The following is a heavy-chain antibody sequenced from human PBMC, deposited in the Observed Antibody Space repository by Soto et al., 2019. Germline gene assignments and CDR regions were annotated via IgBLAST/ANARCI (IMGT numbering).Heavy chain of an antibody. J-gene: IGHJ3*02. V-gene: IGHV3-9*01. CDR3: AFRTFHI. CDR2: IRWNSGSI. Sequence: EVQLVESGGGLVQLGRSLRLSCAASGFTFDDYAMHWVRQAPGKGLEWVSGIRWNSGSIGYADSVKGRFTISRDNAKNSLYLQMNSLRAEDTALYYCAFRTFHIWGQGTMVTVSS. CDR1: GFTFDDYA.